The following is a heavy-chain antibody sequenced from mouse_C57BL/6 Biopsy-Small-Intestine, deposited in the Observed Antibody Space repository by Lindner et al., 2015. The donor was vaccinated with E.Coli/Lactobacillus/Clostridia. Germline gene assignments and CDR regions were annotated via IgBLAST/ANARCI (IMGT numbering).Heavy chain of an antibody. CDR3: AREGYGNSFAY. Sequence: VQLQESGPELVKPGASVKMSCKASGYTFTTYVMHWVKQKPGQGLEWIGYINPYNDGSKYNEKFKDKATLTSDKSSSAAYMELSSLTSEDSAVYYCAREGYGNSFAYWGRGTLVTVSA. CDR1: GYTFTTYV. J-gene: IGHJ3*01. V-gene: IGHV1-14*01. D-gene: IGHD2-10*02. CDR2: INPYNDGS.